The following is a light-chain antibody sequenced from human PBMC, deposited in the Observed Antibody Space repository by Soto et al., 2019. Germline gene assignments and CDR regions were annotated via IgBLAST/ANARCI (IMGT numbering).Light chain of an antibody. Sequence: EIVMTQSPATLSVSPGERATLSCRASQNVNSNLAWYQQKPGQAPRLLIYGASNRDTGVPARFSGSGSGTEFTLTISSLQPEDFAIYYCQHLNNWPSYTFGQGTKLEIK. CDR3: QHLNNWPSYT. J-gene: IGKJ2*01. CDR1: QNVNSN. CDR2: GAS. V-gene: IGKV3-15*01.